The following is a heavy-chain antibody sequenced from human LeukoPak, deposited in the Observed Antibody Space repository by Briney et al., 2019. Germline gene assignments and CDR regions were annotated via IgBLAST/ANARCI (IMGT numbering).Heavy chain of an antibody. D-gene: IGHD3-16*01. CDR1: GGSVSSGSYY. J-gene: IGHJ5*02. CDR2: IYYSGST. Sequence: SETPSLTCTVSGGSVSSGSYYWSWIRQPPGKGLEWIGYIYYSGSTNYNPSLKSRVTISVDTSKNQFSLKLSSVTAADTAVYYCARDGGLRGGDWFDPWGQGTLVTVSS. CDR3: ARDGGLRGGDWFDP. V-gene: IGHV4-61*01.